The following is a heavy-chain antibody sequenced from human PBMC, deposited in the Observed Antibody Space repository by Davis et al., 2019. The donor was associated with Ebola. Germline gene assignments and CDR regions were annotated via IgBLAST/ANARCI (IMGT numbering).Heavy chain of an antibody. J-gene: IGHJ2*01. D-gene: IGHD4-17*01. Sequence: PGGSLRLSCAASGFTISNFWMHWVRQAPGKGLVWVSRVNSEGTRINYADSVQGRFTITRDNAKNTLYLHMASLGADDTAVYYCARAPTTAISQRGDFDLWGHGTLVVVSS. V-gene: IGHV3-74*01. CDR3: ARAPTTAISQRGDFDL. CDR1: GFTISNFW. CDR2: VNSEGTRI.